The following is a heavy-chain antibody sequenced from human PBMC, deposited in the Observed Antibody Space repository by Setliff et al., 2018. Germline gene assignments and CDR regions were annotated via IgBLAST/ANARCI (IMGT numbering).Heavy chain of an antibody. V-gene: IGHV1-8*02. CDR1: GYTFTSYA. Sequence: ASVKVSCKASGYTFTSYAISWVRQATGQGLEWMGWMNPNSGNTGYAQKFQGRVTMTRNTSISTAYMELSSLRSEDTAVYYCARGRQTDTAFDYWGQGTLVTVSS. J-gene: IGHJ4*02. D-gene: IGHD5-18*01. CDR2: MNPNSGNT. CDR3: ARGRQTDTAFDY.